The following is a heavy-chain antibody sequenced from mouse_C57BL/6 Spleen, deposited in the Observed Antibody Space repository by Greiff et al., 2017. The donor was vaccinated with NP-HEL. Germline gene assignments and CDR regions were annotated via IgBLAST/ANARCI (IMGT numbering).Heavy chain of an antibody. CDR1: GFTFSDYY. CDR3: ARGVDGNFWYFDV. J-gene: IGHJ1*03. CDR2: ISNVGGST. D-gene: IGHD2-1*01. V-gene: IGHV5-12*01. Sequence: MLVESGGGLVQPGGSLKLSCAASGFTFSDYYMYWVRQTPEKRLEWVAYISNVGGSTYYPDTVKGRFTISRDNAKNTLYLQMSRLKSEDTAMYYCARGVDGNFWYFDVWGTGTTVTVSS.